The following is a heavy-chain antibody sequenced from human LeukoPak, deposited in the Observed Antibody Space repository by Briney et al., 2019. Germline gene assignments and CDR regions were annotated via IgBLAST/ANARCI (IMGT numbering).Heavy chain of an antibody. V-gene: IGHV3-9*01. CDR2: ISWNSGSI. Sequence: GGSLRLSCAASGFTFDDYAMNWVRQAPGKGLEWVSGISWNSGSIGYADSVKGRFTISRDNAKNSLYLQMNSLRAEDTALYYCAKGSGYSYGTPVDYWGQGTLVTVSS. J-gene: IGHJ4*02. CDR3: AKGSGYSYGTPVDY. D-gene: IGHD5-18*01. CDR1: GFTFDDYA.